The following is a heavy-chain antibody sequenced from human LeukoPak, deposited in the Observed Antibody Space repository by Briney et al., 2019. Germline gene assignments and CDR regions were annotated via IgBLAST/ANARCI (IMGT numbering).Heavy chain of an antibody. J-gene: IGHJ4*02. CDR3: ARHAGGIAAAGTRPVDY. D-gene: IGHD6-13*01. V-gene: IGHV4-39*01. CDR2: IYYNGNT. CDR1: RESIANGTCV. Sequence: AEPLSHTCKLARESIANGTCVDGWVRQPPRKGLGWIGSIYYNGNTYYNPSLKSRVTISVDTSKNRFPLKLSSVAAADTAVYYCARHAGGIAAAGTRPVDYWGPGALVTVSS.